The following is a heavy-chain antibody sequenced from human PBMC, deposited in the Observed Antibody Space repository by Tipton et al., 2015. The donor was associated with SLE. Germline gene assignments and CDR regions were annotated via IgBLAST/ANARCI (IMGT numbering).Heavy chain of an antibody. V-gene: IGHV4-34*01. CDR1: GGSFSGYY. CDR3: ARGGSGSYHWYFDL. CDR2: INHSGST. D-gene: IGHD1-26*01. Sequence: TLSLTCAVYGGSFSGYYWSWIRQSPGKGLEWIGEINHSGSTNYNPSLKSRVTISVDTSKNQFSLKLSSVTAADTAVYYCARGGSGSYHWYFDLWGRGTLVTVSS. J-gene: IGHJ2*01.